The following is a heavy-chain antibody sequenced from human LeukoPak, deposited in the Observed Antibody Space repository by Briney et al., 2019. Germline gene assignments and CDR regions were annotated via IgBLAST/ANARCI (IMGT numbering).Heavy chain of an antibody. D-gene: IGHD6-6*01. Sequence: PGGSLRLSCAASGFSFSSYSMNWVRQAPGKGLDWVSFISGSSSSIDYADSVKGRFTISRDNGKNSLFLHMNSLRAEDTAVYYCARKNTTSSEDYWGQGTLVTVSS. CDR2: ISGSSSSI. CDR3: ARKNTTSSEDY. J-gene: IGHJ4*02. CDR1: GFSFSSYS. V-gene: IGHV3-48*01.